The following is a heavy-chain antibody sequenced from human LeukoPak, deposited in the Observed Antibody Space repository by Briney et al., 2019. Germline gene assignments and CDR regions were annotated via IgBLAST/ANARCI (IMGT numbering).Heavy chain of an antibody. D-gene: IGHD5-18*01. CDR2: IYHSGST. CDR3: ARVRTAMVIVY. Sequence: SETLSLTCTVSGYSISSGHYWGWIRQPPGKGLEWIGSIYHSGSTYYNPSLKSRVTISVDTSKNQFSLKLSSVTAADTAVYYCARVRTAMVIVYWGQGTLVTVSS. J-gene: IGHJ4*02. CDR1: GYSISSGHY. V-gene: IGHV4-38-2*02.